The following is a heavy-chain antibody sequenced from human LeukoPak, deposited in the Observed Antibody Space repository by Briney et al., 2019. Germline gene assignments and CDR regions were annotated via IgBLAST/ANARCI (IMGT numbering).Heavy chain of an antibody. D-gene: IGHD1-1*01. J-gene: IGHJ4*02. CDR2: IYPGDSDT. CDR3: AGRGTGTTLAFDY. V-gene: IGHV5-51*01. Sequence: GESLKISCKGSGYSFTSYWIGWVRQMPGKGLEWMGIIYPGDSDTRYSPPFQGQVTISADKSISTAYLQWSSLKASDTAIYYCAGRGTGTTLAFDYWGQGTLVTVSS. CDR1: GYSFTSYW.